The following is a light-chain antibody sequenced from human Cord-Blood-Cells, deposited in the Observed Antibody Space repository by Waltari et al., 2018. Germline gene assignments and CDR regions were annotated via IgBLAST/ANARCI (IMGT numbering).Light chain of an antibody. J-gene: IGKJ4*01. CDR3: QQSYSTPSLT. CDR1: QSISNY. Sequence: DIQLNQSTSSPSASVGDRVNIPCRASQSISNYLNWYPQKPGKGPKLLIYAASSLQSGVPSRFSRSASVTDFTLTISSLQPEDFATYYCQQSYSTPSLTFGGGTKVESK. V-gene: IGKV1-39*01. CDR2: AAS.